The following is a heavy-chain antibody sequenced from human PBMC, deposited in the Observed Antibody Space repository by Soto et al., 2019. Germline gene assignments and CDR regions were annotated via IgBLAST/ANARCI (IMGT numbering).Heavy chain of an antibody. D-gene: IGHD3-22*01. Sequence: GGSLRLSCAASGFTFSSYGMHWVRQAPGKGLEWVAVIWYDGSSKYYADSVKGRFTISRDNSKNTLYLQMNSLRAEDTAVYYCARGPHYYDSSGYYQEQRDYYYYGMDVWGQGTTVTVSS. CDR3: ARGPHYYDSSGYYQEQRDYYYYGMDV. CDR2: IWYDGSSK. V-gene: IGHV3-33*01. CDR1: GFTFSSYG. J-gene: IGHJ6*02.